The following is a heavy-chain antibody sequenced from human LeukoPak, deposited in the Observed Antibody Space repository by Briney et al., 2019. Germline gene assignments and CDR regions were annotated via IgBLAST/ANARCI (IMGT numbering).Heavy chain of an antibody. V-gene: IGHV3-30*18. Sequence: GGSMRLSCAASGFTFSNYGLHWVRQAQGKGLEWVAVICSYESNKYFADSVKGRFTASRDNSKNTLYLQMNSLRTEDTAVYYCAKDFLPYCSGGTCYEDYFDYWGQGTLVTVSS. CDR3: AKDFLPYCSGGTCYEDYFDY. CDR2: ICSYESNK. J-gene: IGHJ4*02. D-gene: IGHD2-15*01. CDR1: GFTFSNYG.